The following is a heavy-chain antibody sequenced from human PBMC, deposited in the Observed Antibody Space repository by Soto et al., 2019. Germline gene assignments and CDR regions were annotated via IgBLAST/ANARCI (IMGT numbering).Heavy chain of an antibody. V-gene: IGHV3-74*01. J-gene: IGHJ4*02. D-gene: IGHD5-12*01. Sequence: GGSLRLSCAVSGFSLNNYWMHWVRQRPGKGLVWVARIYRDGTTSYADSVKGRFTISRDNAKNTVSLQMNSLKDEDTAVYYCMRGNTGYGNFDYWGQGTLVTVSS. CDR2: IYRDGTT. CDR3: MRGNTGYGNFDY. CDR1: GFSLNNYW.